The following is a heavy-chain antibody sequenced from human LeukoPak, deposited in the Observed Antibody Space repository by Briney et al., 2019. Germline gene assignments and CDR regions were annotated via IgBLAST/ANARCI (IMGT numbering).Heavy chain of an antibody. CDR3: AKELHMGIAAAGTLANCFDP. V-gene: IGHV3-9*01. J-gene: IGHJ5*02. D-gene: IGHD6-13*01. CDR2: ISWNSGSI. Sequence: GGSLRLSCAASGFTFDDYSMHWVRQAPGKGLEWVSGISWNSGSIGYADSVKGRFTISRDNAKNSLYLQMNSLRAEDTALYYCAKELHMGIAAAGTLANCFDPWGQGTLVTVSS. CDR1: GFTFDDYS.